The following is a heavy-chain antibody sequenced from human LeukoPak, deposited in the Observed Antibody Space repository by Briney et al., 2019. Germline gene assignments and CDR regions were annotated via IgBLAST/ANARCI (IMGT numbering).Heavy chain of an antibody. D-gene: IGHD2-15*01. Sequence: SETLSLTCAVSGGSFSGYYWTWIRQPPGKGLEWIGEINHSGRTNYNPSLKSRVIISVDTSKNQFSLKLSSVTAADTAVYYCARPLGYCSDSRCPQSWFDPWGQGTLVTVSS. V-gene: IGHV4-34*01. CDR1: GGSFSGYY. CDR3: ARPLGYCSDSRCPQSWFDP. J-gene: IGHJ5*02. CDR2: INHSGRT.